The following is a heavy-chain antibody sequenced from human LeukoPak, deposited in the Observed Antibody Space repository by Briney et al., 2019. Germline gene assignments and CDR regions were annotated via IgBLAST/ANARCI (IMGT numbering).Heavy chain of an antibody. Sequence: PGESLKISCTASGYTFSSYWIAWVRQRPGKGLEWMGTIYPGDSSTTYSPSFQGQVTISADKSVITAHLQWRSLKASNTAIDYCARHFRSPKAVADPYYFDSWGQGTLVTVSS. CDR2: IYPGDSST. CDR3: ARHFRSPKAVADPYYFDS. CDR1: GYTFSSYW. V-gene: IGHV5-51*01. D-gene: IGHD6-19*01. J-gene: IGHJ4*02.